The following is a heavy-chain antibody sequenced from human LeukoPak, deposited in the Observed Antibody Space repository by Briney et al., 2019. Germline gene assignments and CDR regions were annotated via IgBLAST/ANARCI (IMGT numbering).Heavy chain of an antibody. CDR2: IYYSGST. CDR3: ARGVGGSDAFDI. V-gene: IGHV4-59*08. J-gene: IGHJ3*02. CDR1: GGSISSYY. D-gene: IGHD3-10*01. Sequence: SETLSLTCTVSGGSISSYYWSWIRQPPGKGLEWIGYIYYSGSTNYNPSLKSRVTISVDTSKNQFSLKLSSVTAADTAVYYCARGVGGSDAFDIWGQGTVVTVSS.